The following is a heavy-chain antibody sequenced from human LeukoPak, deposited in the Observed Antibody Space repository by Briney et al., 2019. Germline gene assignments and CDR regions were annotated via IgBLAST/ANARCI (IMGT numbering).Heavy chain of an antibody. CDR2: IYYSGGT. CDR3: GGVSGWYGVDY. V-gene: IGHV4-59*01. CDR1: GDSISSYY. J-gene: IGHJ4*02. Sequence: PSETLSLTCTVSGDSISSYYWSWIRQPPGKGLEWIGYIYYSGGTNYNPSLTSRGTILVDTSKKQFSLRLSSVTAADTGVYYGGGVSGWYGVDYWGQGTLVTVSS. D-gene: IGHD6-19*01.